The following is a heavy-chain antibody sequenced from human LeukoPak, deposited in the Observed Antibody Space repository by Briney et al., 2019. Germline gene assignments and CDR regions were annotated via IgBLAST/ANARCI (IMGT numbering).Heavy chain of an antibody. CDR3: ARGYEGDYGDSNWFDP. J-gene: IGHJ5*02. D-gene: IGHD4-17*01. CDR2: IYHSGST. V-gene: IGHV4-30-2*01. Sequence: PSETLSLTCAVSGGSISSGGYSWSWIRQPPGKGLEWIGYIYHSGSTYYNPSLKSRVTISVDRSKNQFSLKLSSVTAADTAVYYCARGYEGDYGDSNWFDPWGQGTLVTVSS. CDR1: GGSISSGGYS.